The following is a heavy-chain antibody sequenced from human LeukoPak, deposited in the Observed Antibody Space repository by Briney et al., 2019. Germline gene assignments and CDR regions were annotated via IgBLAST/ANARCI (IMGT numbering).Heavy chain of an antibody. D-gene: IGHD6-19*01. CDR2: VSGSGVSP. CDR1: GFSFSSYA. Sequence: PGGSLRLSCVGSGFSFSSYAMSWVRQAPGKGLEWVSGVSGSGVSPHYADSVKGRFTISRDNSKNTLYLQMNSLRAEDTAVYFCAKKSDYSSGWNQVSFDPWGQGTLVTVSS. J-gene: IGHJ5*02. CDR3: AKKSDYSSGWNQVSFDP. V-gene: IGHV3-23*01.